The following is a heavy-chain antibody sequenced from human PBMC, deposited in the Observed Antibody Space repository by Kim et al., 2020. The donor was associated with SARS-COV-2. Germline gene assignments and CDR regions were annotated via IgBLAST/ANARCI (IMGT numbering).Heavy chain of an antibody. V-gene: IGHV3-48*03. D-gene: IGHD2-2*02. CDR3: ARTYCSSTSCYRDS. J-gene: IGHJ4*02. CDR1: GFTFSNYE. Sequence: GGSLRLSCAASGFTFSNYEMNWVRQAPGKGPEWVSHISSSGSTIYYADSVKGRFTISRDNAKKSLYLQMNSLRAEDTALYYCARTYCSSTSCYRDSWGQGTLVTVSS. CDR2: ISSSGSTI.